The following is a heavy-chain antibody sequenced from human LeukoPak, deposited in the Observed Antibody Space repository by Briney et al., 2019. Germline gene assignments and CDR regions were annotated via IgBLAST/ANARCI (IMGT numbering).Heavy chain of an antibody. CDR3: AREAEEDDALDI. V-gene: IGHV3-48*03. D-gene: IGHD1-14*01. CDR1: GFTFSSYE. Sequence: AGGSLRLSCAASGFTFSSYEMNWVRQAPGKGLEWVSYISRSGSSIYYADSVRGRFTISRDNAENSLYLQMNSLRAEDTAVYYCAREAEEDDALDIWGQGTMVTVSS. CDR2: ISRSGSSI. J-gene: IGHJ3*02.